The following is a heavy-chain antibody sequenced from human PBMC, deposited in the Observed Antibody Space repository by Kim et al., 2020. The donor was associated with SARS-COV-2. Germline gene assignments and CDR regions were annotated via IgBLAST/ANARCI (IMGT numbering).Heavy chain of an antibody. Sequence: VKGRFTMSRDNSKNTLYLQMNNLRSEDTAVYYCINDVYFGRVTYSMAFHIWGRGTMVTVSS. J-gene: IGHJ3*02. CDR3: INDVYFGRVTYSMAFHI. D-gene: IGHD2-21*02. V-gene: IGHV3-23*02.